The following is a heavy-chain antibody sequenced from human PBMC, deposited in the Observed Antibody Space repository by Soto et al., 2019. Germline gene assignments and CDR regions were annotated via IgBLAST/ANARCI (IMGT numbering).Heavy chain of an antibody. V-gene: IGHV3-9*01. CDR3: AKDSSSWHSSFDY. J-gene: IGHJ4*02. D-gene: IGHD6-13*01. CDR2: ISWNSGSI. CDR1: GFTFDDYA. Sequence: EVQLVESGGGLVQPGRSLRLSCAASGFTFDDYAMHWVRQAPGKGLEWVSGISWNSGSIGYADSVKGRFTISRDNAKNSLYLQMNSLRAEDTALYYCAKDSSSWHSSFDYWGQGTLVTVSS.